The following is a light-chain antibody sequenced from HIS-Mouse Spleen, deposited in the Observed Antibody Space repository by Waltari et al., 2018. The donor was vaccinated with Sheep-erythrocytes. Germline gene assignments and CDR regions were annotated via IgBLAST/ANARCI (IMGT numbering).Light chain of an antibody. CDR3: QQYGSSPFT. CDR1: QSVSSSY. CDR2: GAS. V-gene: IGKV3-20*01. Sequence: EIVLTQSPGTLSLSPGERATLSCRARQSVSSSYLAWYQQKPGQAPRLLIYGASSRATGIPDRFSGSGSVTDFTLTISRLEPEDSAVYYCQQYGSSPFTFGPGTKVDIK. J-gene: IGKJ3*01.